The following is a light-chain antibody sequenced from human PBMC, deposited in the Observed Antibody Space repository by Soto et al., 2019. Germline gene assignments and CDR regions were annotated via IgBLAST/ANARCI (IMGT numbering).Light chain of an antibody. J-gene: IGKJ5*01. CDR3: QQHNSFSIT. CDR2: VAS. Sequence: DIQMTQSPSSLSASVGDRVTITCRASQGISNYLAWYQQKPGKVPKLLIYVASTLQSGVPSRISGSGSGTEFTLTINSLQADDFATYYCQQHNSFSITFGQGTLLEIK. CDR1: QGISNY. V-gene: IGKV1-27*01.